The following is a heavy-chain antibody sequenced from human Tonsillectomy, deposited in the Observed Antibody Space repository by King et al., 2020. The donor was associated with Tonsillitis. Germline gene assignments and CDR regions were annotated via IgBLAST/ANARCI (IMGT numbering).Heavy chain of an antibody. J-gene: IGHJ4*02. CDR1: GGTSDNSA. V-gene: IGHV1-69*01. Sequence: VQLVESGAEVKKPGSSVKVSCEASGGTSDNSAFSWVRQAPGQGLEWMGGIIPFSGTVNYAQRFQDRVTITADESSTTVCMELGGLRSDDTAVYYCARGYGSGTYHRPAHYWGQGTLVTVSS. CDR2: IIPFSGTV. D-gene: IGHD3-10*01. CDR3: ARGYGSGTYHRPAHY.